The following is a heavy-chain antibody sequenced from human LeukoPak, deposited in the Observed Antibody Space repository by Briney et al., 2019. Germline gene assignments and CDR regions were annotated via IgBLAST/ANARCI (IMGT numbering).Heavy chain of an antibody. J-gene: IGHJ4*02. D-gene: IGHD3-10*01. CDR3: ARSYGSGSPTFDC. Sequence: SETLSLTCTVSSGSISSSSYYWGWIRQPPGQGLEWIGNIFYSGSTYYNPSLKSRVTISVDTSKNQFSLKLSSVTAADTAVYYCARSYGSGSPTFDCWGQGTLVTVSS. CDR1: SGSISSSSYY. CDR2: IFYSGST. V-gene: IGHV4-39*07.